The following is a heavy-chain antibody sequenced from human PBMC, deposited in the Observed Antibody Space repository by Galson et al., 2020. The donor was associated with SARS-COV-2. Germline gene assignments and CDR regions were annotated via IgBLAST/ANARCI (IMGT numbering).Heavy chain of an antibody. V-gene: IGHV3-11*06. CDR2: ISGTGGYT. J-gene: IGHJ5*02. CDR1: GFFPSDFY. D-gene: IGHD2-15*01. Sequence: GGSLRLSCAASGFFPSDFYMSWVRQAPGKGLEWIADISGTGGYTDYAESVKGRFTISRANTKRQLTLQMNNLRVEDTGVYYCTREGHDCSSGDCYSVWAVWFDPWGQGTLVTVSS. CDR3: TREGHDCSSGDCYSVWAVWFDP.